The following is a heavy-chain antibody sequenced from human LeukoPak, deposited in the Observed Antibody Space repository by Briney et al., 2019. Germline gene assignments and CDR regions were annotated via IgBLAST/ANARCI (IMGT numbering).Heavy chain of an antibody. D-gene: IGHD5-18*01. Sequence: PSETLFLTCSVSGGSVSSGSYYWSWIRQPPGRGLEWIGYIYYSGSTNYNPSLKSRVTISVDTSKNQLSLKLSSVTAADTAVYHCAREAMYSYGNNFDYWGQGTLVTVSS. J-gene: IGHJ4*02. CDR2: IYYSGST. CDR1: GGSVSSGSYY. V-gene: IGHV4-61*01. CDR3: AREAMYSYGNNFDY.